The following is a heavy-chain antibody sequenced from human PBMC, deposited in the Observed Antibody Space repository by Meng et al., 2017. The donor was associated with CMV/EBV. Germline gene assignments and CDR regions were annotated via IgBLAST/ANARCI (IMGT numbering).Heavy chain of an antibody. CDR1: GFTFSSYG. CDR2: IWYDGSNK. D-gene: IGHD1-26*01. V-gene: IGHV3-33*06. CDR3: AKDPHRGVGAFVRMRMRNAFDI. J-gene: IGHJ3*02. Sequence: LKISCAASGFTFSSYGMHWVRQAPGKGLEWVAVIWYDGSNKYYADSVKGRFTISRDNSKNTLYLQMNSLRAEDTAVYYCAKDPHRGVGAFVRMRMRNAFDIWGQGTMVTVSS.